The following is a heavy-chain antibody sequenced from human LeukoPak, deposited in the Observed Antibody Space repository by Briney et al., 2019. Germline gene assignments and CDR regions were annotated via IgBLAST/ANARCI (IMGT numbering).Heavy chain of an antibody. D-gene: IGHD2-15*01. V-gene: IGHV3-11*04. CDR1: GFTFSDYY. CDR3: ARPYCSGGTCYLDY. CDR2: ISSSGSTI. Sequence: PGGSLRLSCAAAGFTFSDYYMSWIRQAPGEGLGWGSYISSSGSTIYYADSVNGRFTISRDNAKNSLYLQMNSLRAEDTAVYYCARPYCSGGTCYLDYWGQGTLVTVSS. J-gene: IGHJ4*02.